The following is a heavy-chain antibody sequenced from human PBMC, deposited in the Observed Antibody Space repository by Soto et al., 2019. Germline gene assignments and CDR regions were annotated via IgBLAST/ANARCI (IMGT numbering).Heavy chain of an antibody. D-gene: IGHD2-2*01. CDR3: AKDLSAAPYYYYYYGMDV. V-gene: IGHV3-30*18. CDR2: ISYDGSNK. Sequence: PGGSLRLSCAASGFTFSSYGMHWVRQAPGKGLEWVAVISYDGSNKYYADSVKGRLTISRDNSKNTLYLQMNSLRAEDTAVYYCAKDLSAAPYYYYYYGMDVWGQGTTVTVSS. CDR1: GFTFSSYG. J-gene: IGHJ6*02.